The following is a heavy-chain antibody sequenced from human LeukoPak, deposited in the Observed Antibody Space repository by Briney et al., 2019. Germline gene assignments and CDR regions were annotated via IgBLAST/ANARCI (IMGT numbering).Heavy chain of an antibody. J-gene: IGHJ4*02. CDR2: ITSTGGYT. Sequence: GGSLRLSCAASRFTFSDYYMSWIRQAPGKGLEWVSYITSTGGYTNYADSVKGRFTVSRDNIKNSLFLQMNSLRVEDTAVYYCARVLAAAGYFDYWGQGALVTVSS. CDR1: RFTFSDYY. CDR3: ARVLAAAGYFDY. V-gene: IGHV3-11*06. D-gene: IGHD6-13*01.